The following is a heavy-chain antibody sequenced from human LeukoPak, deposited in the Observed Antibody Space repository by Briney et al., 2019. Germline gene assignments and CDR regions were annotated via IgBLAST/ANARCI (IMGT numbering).Heavy chain of an antibody. J-gene: IGHJ4*02. CDR1: GGSISSSKW. D-gene: IGHD3-10*01. CDR2: IYHSGST. Sequence: SETLSLTCAVSGGSISSSKWWRWVRQPPGKGLEWIGEIYHSGSTNYNPSLKSRVTILVDKSKNQFSLKLSSVTAAATAVYYCVVKDYYGSGTYNYWGQGTLVTVSS. V-gene: IGHV4-4*02. CDR3: VVKDYYGSGTYNY.